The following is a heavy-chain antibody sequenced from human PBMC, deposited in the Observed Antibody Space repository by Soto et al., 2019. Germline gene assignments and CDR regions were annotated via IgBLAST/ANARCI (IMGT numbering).Heavy chain of an antibody. V-gene: IGHV5-51*01. CDR3: ARRGIWSGYYTGNYYYYGMDV. Sequence: GESLKISCKGSGYSFTSYWIDWVRQMPGKGLEWMGIIYPGDSDTRYSPSFQGQVTISADKSISTAYLQWSSLKASDTAMYYCARRGIWSGYYTGNYYYYGMDVWGQGTTVT. J-gene: IGHJ6*02. CDR2: IYPGDSDT. D-gene: IGHD3-3*01. CDR1: GYSFTSYW.